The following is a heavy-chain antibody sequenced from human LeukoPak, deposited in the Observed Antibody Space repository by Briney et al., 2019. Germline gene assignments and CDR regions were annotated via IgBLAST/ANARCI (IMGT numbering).Heavy chain of an antibody. CDR2: VTGTGGTT. D-gene: IGHD3-10*01. V-gene: IGHV3-23*01. CDR3: AKDYYGSGSSYTDAFDI. J-gene: IGHJ3*02. CDR1: GFTFTSNA. Sequence: GGSLRLSCVASGFTFTSNAMTWVRQAPGKGLEWVATVTGTGGTTFYADSLKGRFTISRDNSKDTAYLQMNSLRVEDTAIYYCAKDYYGSGSSYTDAFDIWGQGTMVTVSS.